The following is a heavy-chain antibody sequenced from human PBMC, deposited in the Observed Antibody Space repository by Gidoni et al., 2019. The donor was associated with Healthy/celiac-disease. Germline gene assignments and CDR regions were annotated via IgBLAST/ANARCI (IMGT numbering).Heavy chain of an antibody. J-gene: IGHJ4*02. D-gene: IGHD2-2*01. CDR3: ARSSSTSPNYCDY. CDR1: GGSISRYY. CDR2: IYYSGTT. V-gene: IGHV4-59*01. Sequence: QVQLQDSAPGLVMPSETLSLTCTVSGGSISRYYWSWNRQPPGKGLEWIGYIYYSGTTNYNPPLTSRVTISVDTSKNQFSRKRSSVTAADTAVYYCARSSSTSPNYCDYWGQGTLVTVSS.